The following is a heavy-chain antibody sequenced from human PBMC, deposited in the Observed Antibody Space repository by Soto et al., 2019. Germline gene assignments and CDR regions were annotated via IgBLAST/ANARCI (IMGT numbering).Heavy chain of an antibody. CDR1: GDSVSSNSAA. Sequence: QVQLQESGPGLVKPSQTLSLTCAISGDSVSSNSAAWNWIRLSPSRGLEWLARTYYRSRWYNDYAVSVRSRITVNPDTSKSQFSLQLTSVTPEATAVYYCAGTTSHQWYYMDVWGKGTMVTVSS. CDR2: TYYRSRWYN. V-gene: IGHV6-1*01. D-gene: IGHD1-7*01. CDR3: AGTTSHQWYYMDV. J-gene: IGHJ6*03.